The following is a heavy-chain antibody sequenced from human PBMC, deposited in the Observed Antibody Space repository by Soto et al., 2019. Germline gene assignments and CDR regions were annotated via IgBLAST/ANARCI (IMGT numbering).Heavy chain of an antibody. V-gene: IGHV1-69*04. D-gene: IGHD4-17*01. CDR2: IIPILGIA. Sequence: ASVKVSCKASGGTFSSYTISWVRQAPGQGLEWMGRIIPILGIANYAQKFQGRVTITADKSTSTAYMELSSLRSEDTAVYYCARDRDDYGDYYYGMDVWGQGTTVTV. J-gene: IGHJ6*02. CDR1: GGTFSSYT. CDR3: ARDRDDYGDYYYGMDV.